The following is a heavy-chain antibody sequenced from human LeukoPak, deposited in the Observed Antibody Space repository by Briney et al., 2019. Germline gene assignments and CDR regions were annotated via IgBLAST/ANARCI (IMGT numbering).Heavy chain of an antibody. CDR3: ARDYLGWFDP. V-gene: IGHV3-74*01. J-gene: IGHJ5*02. CDR2: ISNVGSTT. CDR1: GFTFSSSW. Sequence: GGSLRLSCAASGFTFSSSWMHWVRQAPGKGLVWVSRISNVGSTTNYADSVKGRFTTSRDNAKNTLYLQMSRLRAEDTAVYYCARDYLGWFDPWGQGTLVTVSS.